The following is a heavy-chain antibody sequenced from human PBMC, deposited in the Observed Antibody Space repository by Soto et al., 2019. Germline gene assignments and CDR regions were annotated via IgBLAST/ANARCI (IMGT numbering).Heavy chain of an antibody. J-gene: IGHJ6*02. CDR3: AKDPYDLLLGMDV. Sequence: PGGSLRLSCAASGFTFRNYAMSWVRQAPGKGLEWVSRISGNGGDINYADSVKGRFTISSDNSNNTLYLQMNSLKAEDTAVYYCAKDPYDLLLGMDVWGQGTTVTVSS. D-gene: IGHD3-22*01. V-gene: IGHV3-23*01. CDR1: GFTFRNYA. CDR2: ISGNGGDI.